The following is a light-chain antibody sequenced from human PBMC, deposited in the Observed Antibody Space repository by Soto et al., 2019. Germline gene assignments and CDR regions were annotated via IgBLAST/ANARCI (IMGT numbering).Light chain of an antibody. J-gene: IGKJ4*01. CDR3: QQCSTSPLT. Sequence: EIVLTQSPGTLSLSPGERATLSCRASQIISNNYFAWYQQKPGQPPRLLIHDASLRATDIPDRFSASGSGTDFTLTISRLEPEDFALYYCQQCSTSPLTFGGGTKVELK. CDR1: QIISNNY. V-gene: IGKV3-20*01. CDR2: DAS.